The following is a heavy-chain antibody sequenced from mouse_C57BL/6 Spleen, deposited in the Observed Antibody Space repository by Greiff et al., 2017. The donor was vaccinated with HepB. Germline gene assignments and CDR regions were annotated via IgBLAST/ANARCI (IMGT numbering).Heavy chain of an antibody. Sequence: EVHLVESGGGLVKPGGSLKLSCAASGFTFSDYGMHWVRQAPEKGLEWVAYISSGSSTIYYADTVKGRFTISRDNAKNTLFLQMTSLRSEDTAMYYYARLNWSYAMDYWGRGASVTVSS. D-gene: IGHD4-1*01. J-gene: IGHJ4*01. CDR3: ARLNWSYAMDY. CDR2: ISSGSSTI. CDR1: GFTFSDYG. V-gene: IGHV5-17*01.